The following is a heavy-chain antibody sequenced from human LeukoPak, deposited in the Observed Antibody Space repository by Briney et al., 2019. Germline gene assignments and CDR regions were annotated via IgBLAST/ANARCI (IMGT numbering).Heavy chain of an antibody. D-gene: IGHD6-6*01. J-gene: IGHJ3*01. V-gene: IGHV3-48*04. CDR2: ISGSSGII. CDR3: ARSSYSSSSSV. CDR1: GFTFNTYT. Sequence: GGSLRLSCAASGFTFNTYTMNWVRQAPGKGLEWVSYISGSSGIIDYADSVKGRFTISRDNAKNSLYLQINSLRAEDTAVYYCARSSYSSSSSVWGQGTMVTVSS.